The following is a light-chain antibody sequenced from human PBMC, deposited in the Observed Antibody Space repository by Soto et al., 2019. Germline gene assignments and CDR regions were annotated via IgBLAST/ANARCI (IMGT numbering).Light chain of an antibody. Sequence: EIVMAQSPATLSVSPGRRATLACRASQSISSNLAWYQQKPGQAPRLLMFRTSSRATGFPARFSGSGSGTEFTLTISSLEPEDFAVYYCQQYNNWPRTFGQGTKVDI. CDR3: QQYNNWPRT. CDR1: QSISSN. J-gene: IGKJ1*01. CDR2: RTS. V-gene: IGKV3-15*01.